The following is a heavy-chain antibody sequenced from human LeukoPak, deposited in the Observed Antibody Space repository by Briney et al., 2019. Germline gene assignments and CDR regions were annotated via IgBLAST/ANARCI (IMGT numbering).Heavy chain of an antibody. Sequence: TSETLSLTRTVSGGSISSGDYYWSWIRQPPGKGLEWIGYIYYSGSTYYNPSLKSRVTISVDTSKNQFSLKLSSVTAADTAVYYCARAREVVVVVAAYWYFDLWGQGTLVTVSS. CDR1: GGSISSGDYY. V-gene: IGHV4-30-4*01. J-gene: IGHJ2*01. CDR3: ARAREVVVVVAAYWYFDL. D-gene: IGHD2-15*01. CDR2: IYYSGST.